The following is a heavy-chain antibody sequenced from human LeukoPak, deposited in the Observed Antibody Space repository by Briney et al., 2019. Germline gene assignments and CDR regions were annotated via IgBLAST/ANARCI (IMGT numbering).Heavy chain of an antibody. CDR3: ATDREGDPSAYYLV. V-gene: IGHV3-23*01. CDR2: ISDNGGRT. CDR1: GFTFSGYA. Sequence: GGSLRLSCAASGFTFSGYAMSWVRQAPGKGLEWVSTISDNGGRTYYADPEKGRFTISRDNSKNTLFLQMNSLRAEDSAVYYCATDREGDPSAYYLVGGQGTLITVSS. J-gene: IGHJ4*02. D-gene: IGHD3-22*01.